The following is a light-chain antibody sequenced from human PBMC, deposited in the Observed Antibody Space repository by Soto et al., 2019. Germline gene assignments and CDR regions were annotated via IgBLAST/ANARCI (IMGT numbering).Light chain of an antibody. CDR1: SSDVGGYNY. V-gene: IGLV2-14*01. CDR3: SSYTSSSTHYV. Sequence: QSASVSGSPGQSITISCTGTSSDVGGYNYVSWYQQHPGKAPKLMIYDVSNRPSGVSNRFSGSKSGNTASLTISGRQAEDEADYYCSSYTSSSTHYVFGTATKV. J-gene: IGLJ1*01. CDR2: DVS.